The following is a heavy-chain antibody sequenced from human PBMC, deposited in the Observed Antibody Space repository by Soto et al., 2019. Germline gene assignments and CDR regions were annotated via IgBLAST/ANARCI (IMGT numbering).Heavy chain of an antibody. V-gene: IGHV3-11*06. CDR2: ISSGSSDT. Sequence: YYWGWIRQPPGKGLEWVASISSGSSDTWYADSVKGRFIISRDNAQNSLFLQMNTLRPEDTAMYYCARVAYWGPGTQVTVSS. CDR3: ARVAY. J-gene: IGHJ4*02.